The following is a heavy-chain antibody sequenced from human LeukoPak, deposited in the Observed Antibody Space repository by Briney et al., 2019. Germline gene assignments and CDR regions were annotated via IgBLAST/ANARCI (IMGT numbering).Heavy chain of an antibody. D-gene: IGHD6-19*01. CDR1: GFTFSSYG. CDR2: MWYDGSNK. CDR3: ARDNNWRQWLVSYFDY. Sequence: GGSLRLSCAASGFTFSSYGMHWVRQAPGKGLEWVAVMWYDGSNKYYADSVKGRFTISRDNSKNTLYLQMNSLRAEDTAVYYCARDNNWRQWLVSYFDYWGQGTLVTVSS. V-gene: IGHV3-33*01. J-gene: IGHJ4*02.